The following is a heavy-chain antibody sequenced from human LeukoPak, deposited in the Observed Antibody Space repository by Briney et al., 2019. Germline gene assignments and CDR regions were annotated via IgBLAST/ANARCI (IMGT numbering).Heavy chain of an antibody. J-gene: IGHJ4*02. CDR1: GYTFTSYG. CDR2: ISAYNGNT. Sequence: ASVKVSCKASGYTFTSYGISWVRQAPGQGLEWMGWISAYNGNTNYAQKLQGRVTMTTDTSTSTAYMELRSLRSDDTAVYYCARGVHYDILTGYYLNWGQGTLVTVSS. CDR3: ARGVHYDILTGYYLN. D-gene: IGHD3-9*01. V-gene: IGHV1-18*01.